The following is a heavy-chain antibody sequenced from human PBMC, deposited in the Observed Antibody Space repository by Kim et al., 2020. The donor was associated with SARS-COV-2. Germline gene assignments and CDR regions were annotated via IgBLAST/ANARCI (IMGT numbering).Heavy chain of an antibody. J-gene: IGHJ4*02. CDR3: ARERHTFDY. CDR2: SACI. Sequence: SACIYYADTVRGRFTISRDDAKRSRCLQMNSRRAEDTAVYYCARERHTFDYWGQGTLVTVTS. V-gene: IGHV3-21*01.